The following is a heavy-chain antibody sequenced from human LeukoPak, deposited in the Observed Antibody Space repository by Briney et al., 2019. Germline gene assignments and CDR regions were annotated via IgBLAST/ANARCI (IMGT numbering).Heavy chain of an antibody. D-gene: IGHD7-27*01. V-gene: IGHV3-30*18. Sequence: GGSLRLSCAASGFTFNRYGMHWVRQAPGKGLEWVAVISFDGKISYYADSVKGRFIISRDNSKNTLDLRMNSLRPEDTAGYYCAKELSATPRAAVQTGDAFDVWGQGTMVTVSS. CDR2: ISFDGKIS. CDR3: AKELSATPRAAVQTGDAFDV. J-gene: IGHJ3*01. CDR1: GFTFNRYG.